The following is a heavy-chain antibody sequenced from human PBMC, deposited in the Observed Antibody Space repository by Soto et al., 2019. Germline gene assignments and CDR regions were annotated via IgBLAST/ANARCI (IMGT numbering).Heavy chain of an antibody. V-gene: IGHV1-8*01. D-gene: IGHD6-13*01. CDR3: ARGRRQLAQKNYYYYYMDV. J-gene: IGHJ6*03. CDR1: GYTFTSYD. Sequence: ASVKVSCKASGYTFTSYDINWVRQATGQGLEWMGWMNPNSGNTGYAQKFQGRVTMTRNTSISTAYMELSSLRSEDTAVYYCARGRRQLAQKNYYYYYMDVWGKGTTVTVSS. CDR2: MNPNSGNT.